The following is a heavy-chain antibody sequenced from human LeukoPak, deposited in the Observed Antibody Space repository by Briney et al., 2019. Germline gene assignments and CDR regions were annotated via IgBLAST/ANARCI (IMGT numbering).Heavy chain of an antibody. CDR1: GGTFSSYA. CDR3: ARDEWLAAAGNWFDP. D-gene: IGHD6-13*01. J-gene: IGHJ5*02. V-gene: IGHV1-69*05. CDR2: IIPIFGTA. Sequence: SVKVSCKASGGTFSSYANSWVRQAPGQGLEWMGRIIPIFGTANYAQKFQGRVTITTDESTSTAYMELSSLRSEDTAVYYCARDEWLAAAGNWFDPWGQGTLVTVSS.